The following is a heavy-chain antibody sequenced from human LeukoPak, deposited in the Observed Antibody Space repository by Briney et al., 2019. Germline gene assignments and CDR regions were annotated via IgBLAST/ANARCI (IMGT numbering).Heavy chain of an antibody. V-gene: IGHV3-23*01. CDR2: ISGSGGST. CDR1: GFTFSTYA. J-gene: IGHJ4*02. CDR3: ATDIVGAANFDY. D-gene: IGHD1-26*01. Sequence: GGSLRLSCAASGFTFSTYAMTWVRQAPGKGLEWVSAISGSGGSTYYADSVKGRFTISRDNSKNTLYLQMNSLRAEDTAVYYCATDIVGAANFDYWGQGTLVTVSS.